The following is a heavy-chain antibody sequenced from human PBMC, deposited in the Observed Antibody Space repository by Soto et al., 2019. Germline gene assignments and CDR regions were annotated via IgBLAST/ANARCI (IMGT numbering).Heavy chain of an antibody. V-gene: IGHV4-59*01. Sequence: SETLSLTCAVSGGSMSSYYWSWIRQPPGKGLEWIGYIFYSGSTNYNPSLKSRATISVDTSKNQFSLKLSSVTAADTAVYYCARGRSTSRYWGQGTLVTVSS. D-gene: IGHD2-2*01. CDR2: IFYSGST. J-gene: IGHJ4*02. CDR3: ARGRSTSRY. CDR1: GGSMSSYY.